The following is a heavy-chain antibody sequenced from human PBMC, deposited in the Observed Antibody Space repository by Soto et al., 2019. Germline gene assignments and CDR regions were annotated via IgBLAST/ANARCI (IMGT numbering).Heavy chain of an antibody. CDR1: GFTFSHYG. J-gene: IGHJ4*02. V-gene: IGHV3-30*03. D-gene: IGHD1-26*01. CDR3: ARYSGKYQGPIDY. Sequence: QVQLVESGGGVVQPGRSLRLSCAASGFTFSHYGIHWVRQAPGKGLEWLAVISYDGSNKHYADSVKGRFTVSRDNSKSTLYLQMNSLRAEDTDVYFCARYSGKYQGPIDYWGQGTLVTVSS. CDR2: ISYDGSNK.